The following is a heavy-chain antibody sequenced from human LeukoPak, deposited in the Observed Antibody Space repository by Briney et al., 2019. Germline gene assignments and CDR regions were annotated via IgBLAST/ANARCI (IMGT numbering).Heavy chain of an antibody. CDR2: ISPAGTST. Sequence: GGSLRLSCTASGFTFSDYSMSWVRQAPGAGLEWVSAISPAGTSTTDADPVKGRFTISRDNSNSTLYLQMNGLTAEDTALYYCARPLVTAGISDFFDSWGQGTLVSVSS. V-gene: IGHV3-23*01. CDR3: ARPLVTAGISDFFDS. D-gene: IGHD2-2*01. J-gene: IGHJ4*02. CDR1: GFTFSDYS.